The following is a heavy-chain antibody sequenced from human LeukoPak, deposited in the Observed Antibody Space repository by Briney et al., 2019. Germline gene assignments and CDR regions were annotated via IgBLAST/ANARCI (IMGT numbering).Heavy chain of an antibody. Sequence: SETLSLTCTVSGGSIGSYYWSWIRQPAGKGLEWIGRIYTSGSTNYNPSLKSRVTMSVDTSKNQFSLKLSSVTAADTAVYYCASQTEGYSSGWYFSAAFDIWGQGTMVTVSS. J-gene: IGHJ3*02. CDR1: GGSIGSYY. CDR2: IYTSGST. D-gene: IGHD6-19*01. V-gene: IGHV4-4*07. CDR3: ASQTEGYSSGWYFSAAFDI.